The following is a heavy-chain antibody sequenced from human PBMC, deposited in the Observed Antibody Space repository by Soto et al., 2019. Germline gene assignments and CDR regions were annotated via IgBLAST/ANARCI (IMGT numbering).Heavy chain of an antibody. Sequence: PGGSLRLSCAASGFTFSSYSMNWVRQAPGKGLEWVSYISSSSSTIYYADSVKGRFTISRDNAKNSLYLQMNSLRDEDTAVYYCARGLRGSSWYSPLVVREHYYYYYGMDVWGQGTTVTVSS. D-gene: IGHD6-13*01. CDR3: ARGLRGSSWYSPLVVREHYYYYYGMDV. CDR2: ISSSSSTI. CDR1: GFTFSSYS. V-gene: IGHV3-48*02. J-gene: IGHJ6*02.